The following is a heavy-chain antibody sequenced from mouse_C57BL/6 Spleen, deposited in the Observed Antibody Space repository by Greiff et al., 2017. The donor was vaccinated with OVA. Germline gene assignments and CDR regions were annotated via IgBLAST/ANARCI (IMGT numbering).Heavy chain of an antibody. Sequence: EVKLMESGAELVKPGASVKLSCTASGFNIKDYYMHWVKQRTERGLEWIGRIDPEDGETKYAPKFQGKATITADTSSNTAYLQLSSLTSEDTAVYYCARPTVVAYYFDYWGQGTTLTVSS. J-gene: IGHJ2*01. V-gene: IGHV14-2*01. D-gene: IGHD1-1*01. CDR2: IDPEDGET. CDR3: ARPTVVAYYFDY. CDR1: GFNIKDYY.